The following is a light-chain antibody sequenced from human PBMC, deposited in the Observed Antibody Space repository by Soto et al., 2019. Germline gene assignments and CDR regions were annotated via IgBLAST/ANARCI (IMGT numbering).Light chain of an antibody. CDR2: GAS. V-gene: IGKV3-20*01. CDR1: RSVANNF. J-gene: IGKJ3*01. Sequence: EIVLTQSPGTLSLSPGERATLSCRASRSVANNFLAWYKQKPGQAPRLLISGASSRATGIPDRFSGSGPGPAFTLSISTLEPEVFAVYFCQQYVPSCFFTFGPGTKVDSK. CDR3: QQYVPSCFFT.